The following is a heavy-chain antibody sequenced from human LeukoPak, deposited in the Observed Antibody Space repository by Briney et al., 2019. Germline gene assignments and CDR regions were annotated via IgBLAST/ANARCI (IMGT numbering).Heavy chain of an antibody. CDR2: IYYSGST. Sequence: SETLSLTCTVSGGSISSYYWSWIRQPPGKGLGWIGYIYYSGSTNYNPSLKSRVTISVDTSKNQFSLKLSSVTAADTAVYYCARGRRDRSASYYFDYWGQGTLVTVSS. CDR3: ARGRRDRSASYYFDY. V-gene: IGHV4-59*01. D-gene: IGHD3-22*01. CDR1: GGSISSYY. J-gene: IGHJ4*02.